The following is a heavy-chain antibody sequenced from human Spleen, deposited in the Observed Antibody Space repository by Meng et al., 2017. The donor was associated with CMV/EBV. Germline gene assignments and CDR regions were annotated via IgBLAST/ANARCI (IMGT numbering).Heavy chain of an antibody. CDR1: GFTFSSYS. V-gene: IGHV3-43*01. D-gene: IGHD6-13*01. CDR3: AKDIGGSSSWGTNYYYNDMDV. Sequence: GGSLRLSCAASGFTFSSYSMNWVRQAPGKGLEWVSLISWDGGSPYYGDSVKGRFTISRDNSKNSLYLQMNSLRTEDTALYYCAKDIGGSSSWGTNYYYNDMDVWGQGTTVTVSS. J-gene: IGHJ6*02. CDR2: ISWDGGSP.